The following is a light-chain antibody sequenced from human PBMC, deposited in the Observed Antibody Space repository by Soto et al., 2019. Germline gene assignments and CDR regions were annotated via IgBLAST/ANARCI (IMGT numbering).Light chain of an antibody. V-gene: IGKV3-15*01. CDR2: AAS. CDR1: ETVISN. J-gene: IGKJ1*01. CDR3: QQYNNWPRT. Sequence: EIVMAQSPATPSVSPGERATLSRTASETVISNLAWYQQKLGQAPRLLIYAASTRATGIPARFSGSGSGTEFTLTISSLQSEDFAVYYCQQYNNWPRTFGQGTKVDIK.